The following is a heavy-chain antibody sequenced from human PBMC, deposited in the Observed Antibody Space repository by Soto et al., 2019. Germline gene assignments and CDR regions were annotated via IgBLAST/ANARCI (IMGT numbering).Heavy chain of an antibody. Sequence: PSGTLSLTCIASGGSVSSSNWCSWVRQPTGKGLGWIGEIYHIGHTTYNPSLKSRATISVDKSVSQCSLRLKSVTAAYTAVYYCASVGSDYDYCGYFLPSGPGTFGTGSS. CDR3: ASVGSDYDYCGYFLP. CDR1: GGSVSSSNW. J-gene: IGHJ5*02. D-gene: IGHD3-22*01. CDR2: IYHIGHT. V-gene: IGHV4-4*02.